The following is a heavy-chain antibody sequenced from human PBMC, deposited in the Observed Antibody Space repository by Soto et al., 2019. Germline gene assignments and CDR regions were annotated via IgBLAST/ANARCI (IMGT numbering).Heavy chain of an antibody. CDR3: ARGYNIVVVVPWLDC. Sequence: QVQLQQWGAGLLKPSETLSLTCAVYGGSFSGYYWSWIRQPPGKGLEWIGEINHSGSTNYNPSLKSRVTISVDTSQNQFSLKLSSVTAADTAVYYCARGYNIVVVVPWLDCWGQGTLVTVSS. CDR2: INHSGST. V-gene: IGHV4-34*01. J-gene: IGHJ4*02. D-gene: IGHD2-15*01. CDR1: GGSFSGYY.